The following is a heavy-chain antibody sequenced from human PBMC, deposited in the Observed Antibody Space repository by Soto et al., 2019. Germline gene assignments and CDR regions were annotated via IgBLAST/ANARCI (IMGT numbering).Heavy chain of an antibody. J-gene: IGHJ3*01. CDR1: GGSMHSVY. CDR3: ARDYGYYDSSGYHLYEAFNV. CDR2: IYSSGST. Sequence: QVHLEESGPGLVKPSDTLSLTCSVSGGSMHSVYWSWIRQSADKGLEWIGRIYSSGSTKYNPSLGGRVTMSLDTSKNQFSLTLTSVTAADTAVYYCARDYGYYDSSGYHLYEAFNVWGQGTMVTVSS. D-gene: IGHD3-22*01. V-gene: IGHV4-4*07.